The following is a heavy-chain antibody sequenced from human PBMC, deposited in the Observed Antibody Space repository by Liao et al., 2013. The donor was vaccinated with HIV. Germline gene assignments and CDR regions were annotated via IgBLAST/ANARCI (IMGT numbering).Heavy chain of an antibody. J-gene: IGHJ4*02. CDR2: IYHSGST. Sequence: QLQLQESGSGLVKPSETLSLTCAVSGGSISSGTYSWNWIRQPPGKGLEWIGYIYHSGSTYYNPSLKSRVTISVDRTKNQFSLKLSSVTAADTAMYFCAREPSAFGESSEGYFDYWGQGILVTVSS. CDR1: GGSISSGTYS. CDR3: AREPSAFGESSEGYFDY. V-gene: IGHV4-30-2*01. D-gene: IGHD3-10*01.